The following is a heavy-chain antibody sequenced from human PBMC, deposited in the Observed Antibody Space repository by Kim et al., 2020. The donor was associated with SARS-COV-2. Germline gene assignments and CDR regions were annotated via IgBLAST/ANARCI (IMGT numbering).Heavy chain of an antibody. CDR1: GFTFSSYW. CDR2: IKQDGSEK. D-gene: IGHD6-13*01. Sequence: GASLRLSCAASGFTFSSYWMSWVRQAPGKGLEWVANIKQDGSEKYYVDSVKGRFTISRDNAKNSLYLQMNSLRAEDTAVYYCARALRGIAAAGPYQNYWGQGTLVTVSS. J-gene: IGHJ4*02. CDR3: ARALRGIAAAGPYQNY. V-gene: IGHV3-7*03.